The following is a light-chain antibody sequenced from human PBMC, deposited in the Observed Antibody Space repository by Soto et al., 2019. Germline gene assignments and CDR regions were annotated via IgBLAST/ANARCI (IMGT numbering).Light chain of an antibody. V-gene: IGKV3-11*01. J-gene: IGKJ4*01. CDR2: DAS. CDR3: QQLNSWPFT. CDR1: QNVASF. Sequence: EIVLTQSPATLSLSPGERATLSCRASQNVASFLAWYQHKPGQAPRLLISDASSRATDIPARFSGSGSATDFTLTINNLEPEDVAVYYCQQLNSWPFTFGGGTKVEIK.